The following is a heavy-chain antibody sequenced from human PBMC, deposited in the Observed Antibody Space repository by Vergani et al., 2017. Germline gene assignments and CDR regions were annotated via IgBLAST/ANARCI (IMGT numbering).Heavy chain of an antibody. CDR1: GYTFTSYA. D-gene: IGHD2-2*01. J-gene: IGHJ5*02. V-gene: IGHV1-3*01. Sequence: QVQLVQSGAEVKKPGASVKVSCKASGYTFTSYAMHWVRQAPGQRLEWMGWINAGNGNTKYSQKFQGRVTITRDTSASTAYMGLSSLRSEDTAVYYCASEAGVGYCSSTSCYGWFDPWGQGTLVTVSS. CDR3: ASEAGVGYCSSTSCYGWFDP. CDR2: INAGNGNT.